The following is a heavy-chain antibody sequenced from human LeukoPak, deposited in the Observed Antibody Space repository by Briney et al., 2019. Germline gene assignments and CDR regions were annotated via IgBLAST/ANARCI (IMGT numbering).Heavy chain of an antibody. J-gene: IGHJ6*02. Sequence: GGSLRLSCAASGFTFSSYAMNWVRQAPGKGLEWVSTISGSGGNTYYADSVKGRFTISRDNSKNTLYLQMNSLRAEDTAVYYCAKDLDILTGLYYYAMDVWGQGTTVTVSS. CDR2: ISGSGGNT. V-gene: IGHV3-23*01. CDR3: AKDLDILTGLYYYAMDV. CDR1: GFTFSSYA. D-gene: IGHD3-9*01.